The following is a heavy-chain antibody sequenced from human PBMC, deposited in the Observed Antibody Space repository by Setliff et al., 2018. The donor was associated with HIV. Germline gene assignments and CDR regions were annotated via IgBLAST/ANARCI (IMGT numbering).Heavy chain of an antibody. J-gene: IGHJ5*02. Sequence: PSETLSLTCTVSGGSISRGSHYWSWIRQPAGKGLEWIGRIYTSGSIHYNPSLKSRVTISVDTSKNQFSLKVSSVNAPDTAVYFCAREDGEYTSSPRWFDPWGQGTQVTVSS. V-gene: IGHV4-61*02. CDR1: GGSISRGSHY. CDR3: AREDGEYTSSPRWFDP. CDR2: IYTSGSI. D-gene: IGHD6-13*01.